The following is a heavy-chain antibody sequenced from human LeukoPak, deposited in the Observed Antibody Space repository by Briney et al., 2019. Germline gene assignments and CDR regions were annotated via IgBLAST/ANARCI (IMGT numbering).Heavy chain of an antibody. Sequence: ASVKVSCKASGYTFTSYYMHWVRQAPGQGLEWMGIINPSGGSTSYAQKFQGRVTMTRDMSTSTVYMELSSLRSEDTAVYYCAKTGGNYYDFWSGSTGYYYYYMDVWGKGTTVTVSS. CDR2: INPSGGST. J-gene: IGHJ6*03. CDR3: AKTGGNYYDFWSGSTGYYYYYMDV. D-gene: IGHD3-3*01. V-gene: IGHV1-46*01. CDR1: GYTFTSYY.